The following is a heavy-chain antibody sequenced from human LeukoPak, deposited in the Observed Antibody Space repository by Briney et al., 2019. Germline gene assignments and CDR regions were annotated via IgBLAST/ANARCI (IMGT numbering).Heavy chain of an antibody. V-gene: IGHV4-34*01. CDR2: INHSGST. J-gene: IGHJ4*02. CDR3: ARTNRYPIDY. CDR1: GGSFSGYY. Sequence: SETLSLTCAVYGGSFSGYYWSWIRQPPGKGLGWIGEINHSGSTNYNPSLKSRVTISVDTSKNQFSLKLSSVTAADTAVYYCARTNRYPIDYWGQGTLVTVSS. D-gene: IGHD3-9*01.